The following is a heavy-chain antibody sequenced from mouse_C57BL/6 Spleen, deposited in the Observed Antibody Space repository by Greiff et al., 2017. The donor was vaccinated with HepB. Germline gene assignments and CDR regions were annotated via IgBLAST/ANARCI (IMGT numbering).Heavy chain of an antibody. V-gene: IGHV1-69*01. CDR2: IDPSDSYT. CDR1: GYTFTSYW. Sequence: VQLQQPGAELVMPGASVKLSCKASGYTFTSYWMHWVKQRPGQGLEWIGEIDPSDSYTNYNQKFKGKSTLTVDKSSSTAYMQLSSLTSEDSAVYYCARRGLDYDWFAYWGQGTLVTVSA. J-gene: IGHJ3*01. D-gene: IGHD2-4*01. CDR3: ARRGLDYDWFAY.